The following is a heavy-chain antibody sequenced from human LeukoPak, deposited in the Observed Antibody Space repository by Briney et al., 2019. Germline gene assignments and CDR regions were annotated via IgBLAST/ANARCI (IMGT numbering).Heavy chain of an antibody. V-gene: IGHV3-23*01. CDR3: AKLRGYMYFEVDC. CDR2: ISRSNDKT. Sequence: GGSLRLSCVASGFNFRSYAMGWVRQAPGKGLEWVSGISRSNDKTYDADSVKGRFTISRGNPENTLYLQMNSLRDEDSAVYYWAKLRGYMYFEVDCWGQGTLVTVST. D-gene: IGHD5-12*01. J-gene: IGHJ5*01. CDR1: GFNFRSYA.